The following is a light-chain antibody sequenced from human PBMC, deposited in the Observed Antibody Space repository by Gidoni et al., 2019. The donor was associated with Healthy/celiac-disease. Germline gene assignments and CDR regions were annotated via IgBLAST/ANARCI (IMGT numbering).Light chain of an antibody. CDR2: GAS. CDR3: QQYYKWPLT. Sequence: EIVITQYPATLSVSPGKRATLSCRASQSVSSNLAWYQQKPGQAPRLLIYGASTRASGIPARFSGSGSGTEFTLTISSLQSEDFAVYYCQQYYKWPLTFGGGTKVEIK. V-gene: IGKV3-15*01. CDR1: QSVSSN. J-gene: IGKJ4*01.